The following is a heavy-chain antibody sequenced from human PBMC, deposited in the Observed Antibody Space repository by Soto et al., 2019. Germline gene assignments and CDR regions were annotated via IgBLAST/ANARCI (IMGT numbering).Heavy chain of an antibody. D-gene: IGHD3-10*01. V-gene: IGHV4-59*01. CDR1: GGSISSYY. J-gene: IGHJ3*02. CDR3: ARRYGSAFDI. CDR2: IYYSGST. Sequence: SETLSLTCTVSGGSISSYYWRWIRQPPGKGLEWIGYIYYSGSTNYNPSLKSRVTISVDTSKNQFSLKLSSVTAADTAVYYCARRYGSAFDIWGQGTMVTVSS.